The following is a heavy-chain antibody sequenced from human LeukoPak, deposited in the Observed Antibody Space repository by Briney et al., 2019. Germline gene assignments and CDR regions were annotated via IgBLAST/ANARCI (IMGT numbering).Heavy chain of an antibody. D-gene: IGHD6-13*01. CDR1: GYTFTGYY. Sequence: ASVKVSCKASGYTFTGYYMHWVRQAPEQGLEWMGWINPNSGGTNYAQKFQGRVTMTRDTSISTAYMELSRLRSDDTAVYYCARGGSSSWDPYYYYMDVWGKGTTVTISS. V-gene: IGHV1-2*02. J-gene: IGHJ6*03. CDR2: INPNSGGT. CDR3: ARGGSSSWDPYYYYMDV.